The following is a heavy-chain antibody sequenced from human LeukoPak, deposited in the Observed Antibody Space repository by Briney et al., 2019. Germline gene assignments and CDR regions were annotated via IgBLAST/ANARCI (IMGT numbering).Heavy chain of an antibody. V-gene: IGHV4-39*01. D-gene: IGHD5-12*01. CDR3: TRRAIRGGYSGYQSGYYYYMDV. Sequence: PSETLSLTCTVSSGSISSSSYYWGWIRQPPGKGLEWIGSIYYSGSTYYNPSLKSRVTISVDTSKNQFSLKLSSVTAADTAGDYSTRRAIRGGYSGYQSGYYYYMDVWGKGTTVTVSS. J-gene: IGHJ6*03. CDR2: IYYSGST. CDR1: SGSISSSSYY.